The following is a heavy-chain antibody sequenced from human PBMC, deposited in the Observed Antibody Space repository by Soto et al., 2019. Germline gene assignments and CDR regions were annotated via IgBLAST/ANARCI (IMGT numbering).Heavy chain of an antibody. Sequence: SVKVSCKASGYTFTSYAMHWVRQAPGQRLEWMGWINAGNGNTKYSQKFQGRVTITGDTSASTAYMELSSLRSEDTAVYYCARGSVYYDSSGYYSDWGQGTLVTVSS. CDR3: ARGSVYYDSSGYYSD. J-gene: IGHJ4*02. V-gene: IGHV1-3*01. D-gene: IGHD3-22*01. CDR1: GYTFTSYA. CDR2: INAGNGNT.